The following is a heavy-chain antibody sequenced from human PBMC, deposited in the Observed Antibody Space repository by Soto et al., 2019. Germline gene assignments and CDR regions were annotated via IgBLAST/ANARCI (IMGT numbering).Heavy chain of an antibody. Sequence: SETLSLTCAVYGGSFSGYYWSWIRQPPGKGLEWIGEINHSGSTNYNPSLKSRVTISVDTSKSQFSLKLSSVTAADTAVYYCASLFDYGDAFDYWGQGTLVTVSS. D-gene: IGHD4-17*01. CDR3: ASLFDYGDAFDY. CDR1: GGSFSGYY. V-gene: IGHV4-34*01. J-gene: IGHJ4*02. CDR2: INHSGST.